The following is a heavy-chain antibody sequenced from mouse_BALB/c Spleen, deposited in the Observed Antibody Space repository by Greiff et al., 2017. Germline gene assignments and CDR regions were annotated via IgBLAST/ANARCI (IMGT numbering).Heavy chain of an antibody. V-gene: IGHV5-6-5*01. D-gene: IGHD1-2*01. CDR1: GFTFSSYA. Sequence: EVKLMESGGGLVKPGGSLKLSCAASGFTFSSYAMSWVRQTPEKRLEWVASISSGGSTYYPDSVKGRFTISRDNARNILYLQMSSLRSEDTAMYYCARGFHYYGSYYAMDYWGQGTSVTVSS. J-gene: IGHJ4*01. CDR3: ARGFHYYGSYYAMDY. CDR2: ISSGGST.